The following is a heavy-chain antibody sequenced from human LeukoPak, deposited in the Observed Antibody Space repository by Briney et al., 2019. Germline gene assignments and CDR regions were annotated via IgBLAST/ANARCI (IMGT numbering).Heavy chain of an antibody. CDR3: AKGSAAYWRY. D-gene: IGHD2-2*01. J-gene: IGHJ4*02. Sequence: PSETLSLTCAVSGYSISSGYYWGWIRQPPGKGLEWIGSIYHSGSTYYNPSLKSRVTISVDTSKNQFSLKLSSVTAADTAVYYCAKGSAAYWRYWGQGTLVTVSS. CDR1: GYSISSGYY. CDR2: IYHSGST. V-gene: IGHV4-38-2*01.